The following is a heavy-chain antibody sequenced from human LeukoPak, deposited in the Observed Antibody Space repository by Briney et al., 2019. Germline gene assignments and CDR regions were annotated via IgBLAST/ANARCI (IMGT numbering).Heavy chain of an antibody. CDR3: ARVADYGDPKWSWFDP. CDR1: GGSISSGSYY. D-gene: IGHD4-17*01. CDR2: IYTSGST. V-gene: IGHV4-61*02. Sequence: PSETLSLTCTVSGGSISSGSYYWSWIRQPAGKGLEWIGRIYTSGSTNYNPSPKSRVTISVDTSKNQFSLKLSSVTAADTAVYYCARVADYGDPKWSWFDPWGQGTLVTVSS. J-gene: IGHJ5*02.